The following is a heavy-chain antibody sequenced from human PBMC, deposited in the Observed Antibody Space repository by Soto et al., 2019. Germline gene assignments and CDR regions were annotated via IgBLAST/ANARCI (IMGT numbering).Heavy chain of an antibody. J-gene: IGHJ4*02. V-gene: IGHV4-59*01. CDR3: ARASSGWYNGFDY. D-gene: IGHD6-19*01. CDR2: IYYSGST. Sequence: KTSETLSLTCTVSGGSISSYYWSRIRQPPGKGLEWIGYIYYSGSTNYNPSLKSRVTISVDTSKNQFSLKLSSVTAADTAVYYCARASSGWYNGFDYWGQGTLVTVSS. CDR1: GGSISSYY.